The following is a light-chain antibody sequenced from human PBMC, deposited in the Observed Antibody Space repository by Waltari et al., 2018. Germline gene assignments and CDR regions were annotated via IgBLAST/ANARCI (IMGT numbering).Light chain of an antibody. CDR1: SSTIGNYY. V-gene: IGLV1-51*01. CDR2: DNN. J-gene: IGLJ2*01. Sequence: QSVLTQPPSVSAAPGQKVTISCSGSSSTIGNYYVSWYYPLPGAAPKLLIYDNNKRPSGIPDRFSASKSGTSATLGITGLQIGDEADYYCATWDNNLKDVVFGGGTKLTVL. CDR3: ATWDNNLKDVV.